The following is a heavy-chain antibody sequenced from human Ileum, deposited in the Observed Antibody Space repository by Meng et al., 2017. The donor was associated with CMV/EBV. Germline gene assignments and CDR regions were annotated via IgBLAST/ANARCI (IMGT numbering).Heavy chain of an antibody. CDR1: GYSFTNDW. CDR3: ARHRVWTTTSPMDV. Sequence: SGYSFTNDWIGWVRQMPGKGLEWMGIIYPGDSNTIYSPSFQGQVTISADKSITTAYLQWSSLKASDTAMYYCARHRVWTTTSPMDVWGQGTTVTVSS. J-gene: IGHJ6*02. CDR2: IYPGDSNT. V-gene: IGHV5-51*01. D-gene: IGHD4-11*01.